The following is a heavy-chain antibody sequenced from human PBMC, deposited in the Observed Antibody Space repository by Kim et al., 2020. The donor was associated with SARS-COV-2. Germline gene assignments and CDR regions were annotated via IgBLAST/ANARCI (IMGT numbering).Heavy chain of an antibody. CDR3: ARSHSYDYGDYVLRFDP. J-gene: IGHJ5*02. V-gene: IGHV4-31*03. CDR2: IYYSGST. D-gene: IGHD4-17*01. CDR1: GGSISSGGYY. Sequence: SETLSLTCTVSGGSISSGGYYWSWIRQHPGKGLEWIGYIYYSGSTYYNPSLKSRVTISVDTSKNQFSLKLSSVTAADTAVYYCARSHSYDYGDYVLRFDPWGQGTLVTVSS.